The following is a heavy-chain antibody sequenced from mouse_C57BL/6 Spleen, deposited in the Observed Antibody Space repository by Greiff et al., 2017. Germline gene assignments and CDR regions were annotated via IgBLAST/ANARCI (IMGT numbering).Heavy chain of an antibody. V-gene: IGHV1-64*01. Sequence: VQLQQPGAELVKPGASVKLSCKASGYTFTSYWMHWVKQRPGQGLEWIGMIHPNSGSTNYNEKFKSKATLTVDKTSSTAYMQLSSLTSEDSAVYCCAREGLEYAKDCWGQGTSVTVSS. CDR3: AREGLEYAKDC. J-gene: IGHJ4*01. CDR2: IHPNSGST. CDR1: GYTFTSYW. D-gene: IGHD2-4*01.